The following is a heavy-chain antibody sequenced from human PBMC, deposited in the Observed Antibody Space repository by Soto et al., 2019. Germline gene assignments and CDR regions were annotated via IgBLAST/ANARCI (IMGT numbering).Heavy chain of an antibody. CDR1: GYTFTSDG. Sequence: QVQLVQSGAEVKKPGASVKVSCKASGYTFTSDGVSWVRQAPGQGLEWMGWISGYNGNTNYAQRFRDRVTLTTDTSTSTAYMELRSLRSGDSAVYYCARDAHCGVATGCRAMDFWGQGPTVNVSS. CDR3: ARDAHCGVATGCRAMDF. V-gene: IGHV1-18*04. CDR2: ISGYNGNT. D-gene: IGHD2-21*01. J-gene: IGHJ6*02.